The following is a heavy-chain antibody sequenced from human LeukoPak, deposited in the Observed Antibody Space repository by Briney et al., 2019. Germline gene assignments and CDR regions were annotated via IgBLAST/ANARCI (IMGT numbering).Heavy chain of an antibody. V-gene: IGHV1-8*01. CDR3: ARGPALHSKWVGGRWFDP. CDR1: GYTFTSYD. D-gene: IGHD6-19*01. Sequence: ASVKVSCKASGYTFTSYDIHWVRQAAGHGLEWMGWMNPNSGHAGHAQKFEARVAMTRDTSMSTAYMVLSGLTSEDTAMYYCARGPALHSKWVGGRWFDPWGQGTLVTVAS. J-gene: IGHJ5*02. CDR2: MNPNSGHA.